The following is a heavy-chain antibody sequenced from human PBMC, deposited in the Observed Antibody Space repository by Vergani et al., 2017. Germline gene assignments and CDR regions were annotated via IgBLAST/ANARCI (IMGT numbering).Heavy chain of an antibody. CDR1: GFTFDDYA. D-gene: IGHD4-11*01. Sequence: EVQLVESGGGLVQPGRSLRLSCAASGFTFDDYAMHWVRQAPGKGLEWVSGISWNSSTIYYADSVKGRFTISRDNAKNSLYLQMNSLRAEDTAVYYCARDYSGWFDPWGQGTLVTVSS. CDR2: ISWNSSTI. V-gene: IGHV3-9*01. J-gene: IGHJ5*02. CDR3: ARDYSGWFDP.